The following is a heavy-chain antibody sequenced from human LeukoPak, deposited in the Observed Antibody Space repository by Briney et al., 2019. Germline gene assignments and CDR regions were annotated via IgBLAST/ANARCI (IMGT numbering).Heavy chain of an antibody. D-gene: IGHD3-16*01. CDR2: IYYSGST. V-gene: IGHV4-59*08. CDR3: ASFSAGLG. CDR1: GGFISSYY. J-gene: IGHJ4*02. Sequence: SETLSLTCTVSGGFISSYYWSWIRQPPGKGLEWIGYIYYSGSTNYNPSLKSRVTISVDTSKNQFSLKLSSVTAADTAVYYCASFSAGLGWGQGTLVTVSS.